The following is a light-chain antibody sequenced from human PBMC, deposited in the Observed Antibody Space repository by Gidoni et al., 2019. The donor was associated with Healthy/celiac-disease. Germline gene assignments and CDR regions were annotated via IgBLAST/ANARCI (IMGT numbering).Light chain of an antibody. CDR2: DAS. CDR3: QQRSNWSVT. J-gene: IGKJ5*01. V-gene: IGKV3-11*01. Sequence: IVLTQSPATLSLSPVERATLSCRASQSVSSYLGWSQQKPGQAPRPLIYDASNRATSIPARFSGSGSGTDFTLTISSREPEDFAVYYCQQRSNWSVTFGQGTRLEIK. CDR1: QSVSSY.